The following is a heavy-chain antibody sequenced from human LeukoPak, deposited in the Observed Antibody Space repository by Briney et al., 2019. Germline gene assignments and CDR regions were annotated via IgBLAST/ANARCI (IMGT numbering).Heavy chain of an antibody. J-gene: IGHJ4*02. V-gene: IGHV3-23*01. D-gene: IGHD1-26*01. Sequence: GGSLRPSSAASGFTLSSYAMSWVRQAPQKRLELFSAISGSGGSTYYADSVKGRFTISRDNSKNTLYLQMNSLRAEDTAVYYCAKDHAGATTEFDYWGQGTLVTVSS. CDR3: AKDHAGATTEFDY. CDR2: ISGSGGST. CDR1: GFTLSSYA.